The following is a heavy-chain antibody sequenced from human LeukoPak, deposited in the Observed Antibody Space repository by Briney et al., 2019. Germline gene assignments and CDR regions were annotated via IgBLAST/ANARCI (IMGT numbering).Heavy chain of an antibody. CDR3: ARRGYEFSDLDN. CDR1: GYTFTGYY. CDR2: INPNNGDT. Sequence: GASVKVSCKASGYTFTGYYRHWVRQAPGQGLEWMGWINPNNGDTNFAQKFQGRVAMTRDTSMNTVYMELSSLRSDDTAVYYCARRGYEFSDLDNWGQGTLVTASS. D-gene: IGHD3/OR15-3a*01. V-gene: IGHV1-2*02. J-gene: IGHJ4*02.